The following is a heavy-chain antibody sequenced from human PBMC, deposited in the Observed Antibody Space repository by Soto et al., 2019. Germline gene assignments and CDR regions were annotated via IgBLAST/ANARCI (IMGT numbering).Heavy chain of an antibody. CDR2: IYPGDSDT. D-gene: IGHD5-12*01. Sequence: EVQLVQSGAEVKKPGESLKISCKGSGYSFTSHWIGWLGQMPGKGLEWMEIIYPGDSDTRYSPSFQGQATISADKSISTAYLQWSSLKASDTAMYYCARLHYIGYDYFFGYFDYWGQGTLVTVSS. CDR3: ARLHYIGYDYFFGYFDY. V-gene: IGHV5-51*03. J-gene: IGHJ4*02. CDR1: GYSFTSHW.